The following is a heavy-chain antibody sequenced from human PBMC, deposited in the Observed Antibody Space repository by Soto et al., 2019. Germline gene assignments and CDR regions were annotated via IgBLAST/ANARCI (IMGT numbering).Heavy chain of an antibody. J-gene: IGHJ4*02. V-gene: IGHV2-70*04. CDR1: GFSLITSGMR. Sequence: GSGPTLVNPTQTLTLTCTFSGFSLITSGMRVSWIRQPPGNALEWLARIDWDDDKFYSTSLKTRLTISKDTSKNQVVLTMTNMDPVDTATYYCARTYAGGSYPTPPLYFDYWGQGTLVTVSS. CDR3: ARTYAGGSYPTPPLYFDY. CDR2: IDWDDDK. D-gene: IGHD1-26*01.